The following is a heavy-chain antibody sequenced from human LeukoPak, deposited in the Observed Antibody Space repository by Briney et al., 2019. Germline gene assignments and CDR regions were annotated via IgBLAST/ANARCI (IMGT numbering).Heavy chain of an antibody. CDR1: GYTFTSYG. CDR3: ARDRWELRHAFDY. J-gene: IGHJ4*02. Sequence: ASVKISCKASGYTFTSYGISWVRQAPGQGLEWMGWISAYNGNTNYAQKLQGRVTMTTDTSTSTAYIELRSLRSDDTAVYYCARDRWELRHAFDYWGQGTLVTVSS. D-gene: IGHD1-26*01. V-gene: IGHV1-18*01. CDR2: ISAYNGNT.